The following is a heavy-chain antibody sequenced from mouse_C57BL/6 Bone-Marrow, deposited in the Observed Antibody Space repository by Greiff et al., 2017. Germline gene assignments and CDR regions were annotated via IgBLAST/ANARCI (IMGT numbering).Heavy chain of an antibody. CDR2: ISSGSSTF. D-gene: IGHD2-2*01. CDR3: ANNIYDGYDGFAMDY. J-gene: IGHJ4*01. CDR1: GFTFRDYG. Sequence: VQGVESGRGLVKPGGSLKLSCAASGFTFRDYGMHWVRQAREKGLEWVAYISSGSSTFYYADTVKGRFTISRNNAKNTLFLQMTSLRSEDTAMYDGANNIYDGYDGFAMDYWGQGTSVTVSS. V-gene: IGHV5-17*01.